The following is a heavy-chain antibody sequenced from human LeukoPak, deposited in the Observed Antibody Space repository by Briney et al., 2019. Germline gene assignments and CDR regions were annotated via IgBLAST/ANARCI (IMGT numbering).Heavy chain of an antibody. CDR2: ISYDGSNK. V-gene: IGHV3-30-3*01. Sequence: GGSLRLSCAASGFTFSSYAMHWVRQAPGKGLEWVAVISYDGSNKYYADSVKGRFTISRDNSKNTLYLQMNSLRAEDTAVYYCAKGRGVSAAGYAFDIWGQGTMVTVSS. CDR3: AKGRGVSAAGYAFDI. D-gene: IGHD6-13*01. CDR1: GFTFSSYA. J-gene: IGHJ3*02.